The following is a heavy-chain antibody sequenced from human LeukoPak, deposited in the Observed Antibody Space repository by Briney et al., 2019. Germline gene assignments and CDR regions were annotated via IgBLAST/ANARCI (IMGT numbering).Heavy chain of an antibody. CDR3: AKEYSSGWFDY. D-gene: IGHD6-19*01. J-gene: IGHJ4*02. CDR2: ISGDGGNT. V-gene: IGHV3-23*01. CDR1: GFIFSTYA. Sequence: GGSLRLSCAASGFIFSTYAMTWVRQAPGQGLEWVSVISGDGGNTYYADSVKGRFTISRDNSKNTLYLQMNSLRAEDTAVYYCAKEYSSGWFDYWGQGTLVTVSS.